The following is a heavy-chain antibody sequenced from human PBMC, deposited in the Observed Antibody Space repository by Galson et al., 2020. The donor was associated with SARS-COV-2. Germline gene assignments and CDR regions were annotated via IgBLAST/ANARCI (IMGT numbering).Heavy chain of an antibody. CDR2: IYHSGST. CDR1: GGSITSATYS. D-gene: IGHD6-19*01. J-gene: IGHJ3*02. V-gene: IGHV4-30-2*01. CDR3: ARFNRQYAFDI. Sequence: SETLSLTCTVSGGSITSATYSWSWIRQPPGKGLEWIGYIYHSGSTQYNPSLQSRVTISVDRSKNQLSLVLNSVTAADTAVYYCARFNRQYAFDIWGQGTMVTLSS.